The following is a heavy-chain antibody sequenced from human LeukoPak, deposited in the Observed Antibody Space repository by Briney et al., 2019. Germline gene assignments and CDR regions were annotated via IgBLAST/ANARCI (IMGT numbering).Heavy chain of an antibody. D-gene: IGHD2-15*01. V-gene: IGHV4-59*01. CDR2: IYYSGST. CDR3: AIAVGYCRGGMGYIYFDY. J-gene: IGHJ4*02. Sequence: PSETLTLTCAASGGSISSYAMRWIRQPPGKGLEWIGYIYYSGSTNYNASLTNRVTISVDTSKNQFSLKLSSVTAADTAVYYCAIAVGYCRGGMGYIYFDYWGQGTLVTVSS. CDR1: GGSISSYA.